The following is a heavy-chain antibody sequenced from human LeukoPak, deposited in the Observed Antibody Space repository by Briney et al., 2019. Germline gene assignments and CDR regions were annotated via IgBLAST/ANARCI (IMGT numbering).Heavy chain of an antibody. D-gene: IGHD1-26*01. J-gene: IGHJ4*02. CDR2: ISSSSSYI. Sequence: GGSLRLSCAASGFTFSNAWMNWVRQAPGKGLEWVSSISSSSSYIYYADSVKGRFTVSRDNSKNSLYLQMNSLTAADTAVYYCAKDRSIGTYYTFDHWGQGTLVTVSS. CDR3: AKDRSIGTYYTFDH. CDR1: GFTFSNAW. V-gene: IGHV3-21*04.